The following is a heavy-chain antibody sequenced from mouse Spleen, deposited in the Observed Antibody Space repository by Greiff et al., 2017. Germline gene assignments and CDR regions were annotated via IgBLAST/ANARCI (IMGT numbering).Heavy chain of an antibody. V-gene: IGHV1-50*01. CDR1: GYTFTSYW. CDR2: IDPSDSYT. J-gene: IGHJ2*01. D-gene: IGHD1-1*01. Sequence: VQLQQSGPELVKPGASVKMSCKASGYTFTSYWMQWVKQRPGQGLEWIGEIDPSDSYTNYNQKFKGKATLTVDTSSSTAYMQLSSLTSEDSAVYYCARRENYGYYFDYWGQGTTLTVSS. CDR3: ARRENYGYYFDY.